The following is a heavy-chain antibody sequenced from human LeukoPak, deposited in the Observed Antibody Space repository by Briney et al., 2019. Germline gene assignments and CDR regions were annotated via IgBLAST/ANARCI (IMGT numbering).Heavy chain of an antibody. J-gene: IGHJ6*03. CDR1: GGSFSGYY. Sequence: PSETLSLTCAVYGGSFSGYYWGWIRQPPGKGLEWIGEINHSGSTNYNPSLKSRVTISVDTSKNQFSLKLSSVTAADTAMYYCARLGSVALYYYYMDVWGKGTTVTISS. V-gene: IGHV4-34*01. CDR3: ARLGSVALYYYYMDV. D-gene: IGHD6-19*01. CDR2: INHSGST.